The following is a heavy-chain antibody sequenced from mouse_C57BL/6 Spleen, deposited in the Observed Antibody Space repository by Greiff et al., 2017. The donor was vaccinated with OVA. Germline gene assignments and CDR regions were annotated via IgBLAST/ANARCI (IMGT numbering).Heavy chain of an antibody. J-gene: IGHJ3*01. V-gene: IGHV2-2*01. CDR1: GFSLTSYG. D-gene: IGHD4-1*01. CDR2: IWSGGST. Sequence: VMLVESGPGLVQPSQSLSITCTVSGFSLTSYGVHWVRQSPGKGLEWLGVIWSGGSTDYNAAFISRLSISKDNSKSQVFFKMNSLQADDTAIYYCARNSGTWEWFAYWGQGTLVTVSA. CDR3: ARNSGTWEWFAY.